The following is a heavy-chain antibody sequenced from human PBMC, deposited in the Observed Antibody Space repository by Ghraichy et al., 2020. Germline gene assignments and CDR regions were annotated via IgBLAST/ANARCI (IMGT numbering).Heavy chain of an antibody. CDR1: GGSISSSSYY. J-gene: IGHJ4*02. V-gene: IGHV4-39*02. Sequence: SETLSLTCTVSGGSISSSSYYWGWIRQPPGKGLEWIGSIYYSGSTYYNPSLKSRVTISVDTSKNQFSLKLSSVTAADTAVYYCAREAGYFDYWGQGTLVTVFS. CDR3: AREAGYFDY. D-gene: IGHD2-15*01. CDR2: IYYSGST.